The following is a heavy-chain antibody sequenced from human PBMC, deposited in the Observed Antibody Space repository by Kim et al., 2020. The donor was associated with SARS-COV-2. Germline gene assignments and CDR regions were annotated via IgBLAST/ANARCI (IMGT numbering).Heavy chain of an antibody. CDR3: ARVPIVGPTGDFDY. Sequence: ASVKVSCKASGYTFTGYYMHWVRQAPGQGLEWMGRINPNSGGTNYAQKFQGRVTMTRDTSISTAYMEVSSLRSDDTAVYYCARVPIVGPTGDFDYWGQGTLVTVSP. V-gene: IGHV1-2*06. CDR1: GYTFTGYY. D-gene: IGHD1-26*01. J-gene: IGHJ4*02. CDR2: INPNSGGT.